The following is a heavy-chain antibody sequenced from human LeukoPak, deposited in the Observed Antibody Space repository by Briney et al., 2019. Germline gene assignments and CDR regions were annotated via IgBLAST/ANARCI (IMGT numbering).Heavy chain of an antibody. D-gene: IGHD6-13*01. Sequence: GGSLRLSCAASGFTFSSYWMTWVRQAPGKGLEWVANIKQDGSEKYCVDSVKGRFTISRDNSKNTLYLQMNSLRAEDTAVYYCAKQFRIAAAAYFDYWGQGTLVTVSS. CDR2: IKQDGSEK. CDR3: AKQFRIAAAAYFDY. CDR1: GFTFSSYW. J-gene: IGHJ4*02. V-gene: IGHV3-7*03.